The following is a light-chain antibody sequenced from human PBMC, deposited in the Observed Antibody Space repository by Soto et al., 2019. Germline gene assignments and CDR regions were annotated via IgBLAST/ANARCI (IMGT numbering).Light chain of an antibody. CDR3: QQYATAPFT. CDR1: QSVDSSY. CDR2: GAS. V-gene: IGKV3-20*01. J-gene: IGKJ3*01. Sequence: EIVLTQSPGTLSLSRAERAALSCRASQSVDSSYIAWYQQKPGQAPRLLIYGASSRATGIPDRFSGSGSGTDFTLTISRLEPEDFAVYYGQQYATAPFTFGPGTKVDVK.